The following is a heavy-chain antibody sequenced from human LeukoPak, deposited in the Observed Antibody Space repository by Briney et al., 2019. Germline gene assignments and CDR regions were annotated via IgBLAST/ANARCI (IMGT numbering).Heavy chain of an antibody. Sequence: ASVKVSCKASGYTFTGYYMHWVRQVPGQGLEWMGRINPNSGGTNYAQKFQGRVTMTRDTSISTAYMELSRLRSDDTAVYYCARALVAGNWFDPWGQGTLVTVSS. CDR2: INPNSGGT. D-gene: IGHD6-19*01. CDR3: ARALVAGNWFDP. CDR1: GYTFTGYY. J-gene: IGHJ5*02. V-gene: IGHV1-2*06.